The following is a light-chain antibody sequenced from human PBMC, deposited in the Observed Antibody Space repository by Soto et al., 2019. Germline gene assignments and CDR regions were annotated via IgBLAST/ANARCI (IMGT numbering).Light chain of an antibody. Sequence: EIVLTQSPGTLSLSPGERATLSCRASQSVSSSYLAWYQQKPGQAPRLLIYVASCRATGIPDRFSSSGSGTDFTLTISRLEPEDFAVYYCQQYGSSRTWTFGQGTKVEIK. V-gene: IGKV3-20*01. CDR2: VAS. CDR3: QQYGSSRTWT. CDR1: QSVSSSY. J-gene: IGKJ1*01.